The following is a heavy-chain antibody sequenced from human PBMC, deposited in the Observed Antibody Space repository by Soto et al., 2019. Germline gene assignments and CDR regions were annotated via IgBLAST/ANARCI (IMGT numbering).Heavy chain of an antibody. J-gene: IGHJ4*02. CDR2: ISSGSGSI. D-gene: IGHD3-3*01. CDR3: ARDFWDY. Sequence: EAQLVESGGGLVQPGGSLRLSCAASGFTFTAYSMNWVRQAPGKGLEWVSYISSGSGSIYYADSVKGRFTISRDDAKNSLYLQMNSLRDEDTAVYYCARDFWDYWGQGTVVTVSS. V-gene: IGHV3-48*02. CDR1: GFTFTAYS.